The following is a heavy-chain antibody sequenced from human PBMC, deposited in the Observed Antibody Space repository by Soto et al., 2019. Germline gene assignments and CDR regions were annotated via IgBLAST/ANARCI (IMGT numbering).Heavy chain of an antibody. Sequence: GGSLRLSCAASGFTFSNYPMSWVRQAPGKGLEWVSGISGSGEIPYYADSVKGRFTVSRDNYKNMLYLQMNSLRAEHTAVYYCVKDRRITMVRGVLRAFDSGGKGNRVTV. CDR3: VKDRRITMVRGVLRAFDS. CDR2: ISGSGEIP. V-gene: IGHV3-23*01. D-gene: IGHD3-10*01. J-gene: IGHJ4*01. CDR1: GFTFSNYP.